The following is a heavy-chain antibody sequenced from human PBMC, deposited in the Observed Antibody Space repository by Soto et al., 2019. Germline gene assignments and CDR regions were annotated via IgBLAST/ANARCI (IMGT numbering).Heavy chain of an antibody. CDR3: ARSVAVPGAHIDY. Sequence: SETLSLTCAVYGGSFSGYYWSWIRQPPGKGLEWIGEINHSGSTNYNPSLKSRVTISVDTSKKEFSLRLSSVTAADTAVYFCARSVAVPGAHIDYWGQGTQVTVSS. CDR2: INHSGST. CDR1: GGSFSGYY. D-gene: IGHD6-19*01. V-gene: IGHV4-34*01. J-gene: IGHJ4*02.